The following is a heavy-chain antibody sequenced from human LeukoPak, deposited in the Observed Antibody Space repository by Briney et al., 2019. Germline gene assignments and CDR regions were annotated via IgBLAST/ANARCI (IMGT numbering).Heavy chain of an antibody. J-gene: IGHJ4*02. D-gene: IGHD1-14*01. CDR1: GFTFSIPW. Sequence: PGGSLRLSCAASGFTFSIPWMSWVRQAPGKGLEWVANIKQDGSEKYYVDSVKGRFTISRDNAKNSLYLQMNSLRAEDTAVYYCAGGRGQKPEGYFDYGGQGPLVTVSA. CDR3: AGGRGQKPEGYFDY. CDR2: IKQDGSEK. V-gene: IGHV3-7*01.